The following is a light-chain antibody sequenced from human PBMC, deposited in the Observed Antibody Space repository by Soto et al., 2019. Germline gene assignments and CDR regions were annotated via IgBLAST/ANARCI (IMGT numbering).Light chain of an antibody. CDR3: QQYGSSPT. CDR1: QNINNNY. Sequence: VLTQSPGTLSLSPGGRATLSCRASQNINNNYLAWYHHKPGQAPRLLIYDASLRATGVPDRFSGSGSGTDFTLTISRLEPEDFAVYYCQQYGSSPTFGQGTKVDIK. CDR2: DAS. J-gene: IGKJ1*01. V-gene: IGKV3-20*01.